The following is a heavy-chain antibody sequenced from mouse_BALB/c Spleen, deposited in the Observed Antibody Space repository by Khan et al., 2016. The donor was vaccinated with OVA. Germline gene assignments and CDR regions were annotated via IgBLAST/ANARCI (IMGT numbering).Heavy chain of an antibody. Sequence: EVQLQESGPGLVKPSQSLSLTCSVTGYSITSGYYWNWIRQFPGNKLEWMGYISYDGSNNYNPSLKNRISITRDTSTNQFFLKLNSVTTEDTATYYWARDYRPRYFDVWGAGTSVTVSS. V-gene: IGHV3-6*02. CDR2: ISYDGSN. J-gene: IGHJ1*01. CDR3: ARDYRPRYFDV. CDR1: GYSITSGYY.